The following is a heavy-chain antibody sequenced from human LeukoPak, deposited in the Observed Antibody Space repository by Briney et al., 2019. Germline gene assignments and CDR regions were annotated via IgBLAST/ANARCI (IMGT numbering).Heavy chain of an antibody. CDR2: FHFSGNT. J-gene: IGHJ5*02. V-gene: IGHV4-39*01. CDR1: GGSIKSGTNS. CDR3: ARLPTGFPNWFDR. Sequence: SETLSLTCTVSGGSIKSGTNSWGWIRQTPVKGLEWIGTFHFSGNTYYNPSLNSRVTVSADTSKNQFSLKLNSVTAADTAVYYCARLPTGFPNWFDRWGQGTQVTVSS. D-gene: IGHD3-9*01.